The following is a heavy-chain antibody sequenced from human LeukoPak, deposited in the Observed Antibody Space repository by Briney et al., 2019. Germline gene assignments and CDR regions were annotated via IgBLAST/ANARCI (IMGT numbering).Heavy chain of an antibody. V-gene: IGHV3-23*01. CDR3: ARTADYYGSGSYRGAFYI. Sequence: GGSLRLSCAASGFTFSSYAMSWVRQAPGKGLEWVSAISGSGGSTYYADSVKGRFTISRDNSKNTLYLQMNSLRAEDTAVYYCARTADYYGSGSYRGAFYIWGQGTMVTVSS. D-gene: IGHD3-10*01. J-gene: IGHJ3*02. CDR1: GFTFSSYA. CDR2: ISGSGGST.